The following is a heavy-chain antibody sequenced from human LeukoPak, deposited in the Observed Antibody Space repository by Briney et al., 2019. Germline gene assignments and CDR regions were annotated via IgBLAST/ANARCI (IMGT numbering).Heavy chain of an antibody. J-gene: IGHJ4*02. Sequence: QVQLQESGPGLVKPSQTLSLTCTVSGGSISSGAYFWSWIRQHPGKGLEWIGFIYYSGTTYYNPSLKSRLTLSKDTSKNHFSLTLSSVTAADTAVYYCARAHGSGGDYFDYWGQGTLVTVSS. CDR2: IYYSGTT. CDR3: ARAHGSGGDYFDY. CDR1: GGSISSGAYF. V-gene: IGHV4-31*03. D-gene: IGHD5-12*01.